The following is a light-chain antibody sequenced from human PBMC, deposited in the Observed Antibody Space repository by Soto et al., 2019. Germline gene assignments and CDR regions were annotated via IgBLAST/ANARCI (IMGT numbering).Light chain of an antibody. CDR2: GAS. Sequence: EIVLTQSPGTLSLSPGERATLSCRASQSVSSSYLACYQQNPGQAPRLLIYGASARATGIPDRFSGSGSGRDFTLTISRLEPEDFAVYYCQQYGSSPLFTFGPGTKVDIK. V-gene: IGKV3-20*01. CDR1: QSVSSSY. CDR3: QQYGSSPLFT. J-gene: IGKJ3*01.